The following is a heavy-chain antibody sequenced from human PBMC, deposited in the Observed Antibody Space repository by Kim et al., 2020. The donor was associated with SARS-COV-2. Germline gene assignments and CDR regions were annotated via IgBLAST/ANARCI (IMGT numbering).Heavy chain of an antibody. CDR1: GYTFTSYA. Sequence: ASVKVSCKASGYTFTSYAMHWVRQAPGQRLEWMGWINAGNGNTKYSQKFQGRVTITRDTSASTAYMELSSLRSEDTAVYYCARVRDNYSKDTYYYGMDVWGQGTTVTVSS. J-gene: IGHJ6*02. CDR3: ARVRDNYSKDTYYYGMDV. V-gene: IGHV1-3*01. D-gene: IGHD4-4*01. CDR2: INAGNGNT.